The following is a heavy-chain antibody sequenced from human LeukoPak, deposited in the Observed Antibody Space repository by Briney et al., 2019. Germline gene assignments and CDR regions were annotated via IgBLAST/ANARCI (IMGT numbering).Heavy chain of an antibody. CDR3: ARDLYCSSTSCYID. V-gene: IGHV3-64*01. CDR2: ISSNGGST. Sequence: GGSLRLSCAASGFTFSSYAMHWVRKAPGKGLEYVSAISSNGGSTYYANSVKGRFTISRDNSKNTLYLQMGSLRAEDMAVYYCARDLYCSSTSCYIDWGEGTRVSVSS. D-gene: IGHD2-2*02. J-gene: IGHJ4*02. CDR1: GFTFSSYA.